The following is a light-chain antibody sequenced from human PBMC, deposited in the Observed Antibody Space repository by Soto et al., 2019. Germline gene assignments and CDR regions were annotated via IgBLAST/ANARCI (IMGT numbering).Light chain of an antibody. CDR2: GAS. CDR1: QSVSNN. V-gene: IGKV3-15*01. J-gene: IGKJ4*01. CDR3: QQYNNWPLLT. Sequence: EIVMTQSPATLSVSPGGRATLSCRASQSVSNNLAWYQQKPGQAPRLLIYGASTRATGIPARVSGSGSGREFTLTISSLQSEDFAVYYCQQYNNWPLLTFGGGTKVDIK.